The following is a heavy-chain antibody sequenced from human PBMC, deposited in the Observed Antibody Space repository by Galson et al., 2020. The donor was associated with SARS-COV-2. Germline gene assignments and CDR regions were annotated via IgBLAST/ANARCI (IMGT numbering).Heavy chain of an antibody. V-gene: IGHV1-18*01. J-gene: IGHJ6*02. CDR3: ARDMLLWFGELLSHYYYGMDV. D-gene: IGHD3-10*01. CDR2: ISAYNGNT. Sequence: GESLKISCKASGYTFTSYGISWVRQAPGQGLEWMGWISAYNGNTNYAQKLQGRVTMTTDTSTSTAYMELRSLRSDDTAVYYCARDMLLWFGELLSHYYYGMDVWGQGTTVTVSS. CDR1: GYTFTSYG.